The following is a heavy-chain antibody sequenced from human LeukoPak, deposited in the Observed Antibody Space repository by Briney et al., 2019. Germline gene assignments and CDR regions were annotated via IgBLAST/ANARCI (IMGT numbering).Heavy chain of an antibody. D-gene: IGHD6-6*01. CDR1: GYTFTSYG. J-gene: IGHJ4*02. CDR3: ARAPAVGSSSAPIN. CDR2: ISAYNGNT. Sequence: ASVKVSCKASGYTFTSYGISWVRQAPGQGLEWMGWISAYNGNTNYAQKLQGRVTMTTDTSTSTAYMELRSLRSDDTAVYYCARAPAVGSSSAPINWRQGTLVTVSS. V-gene: IGHV1-18*01.